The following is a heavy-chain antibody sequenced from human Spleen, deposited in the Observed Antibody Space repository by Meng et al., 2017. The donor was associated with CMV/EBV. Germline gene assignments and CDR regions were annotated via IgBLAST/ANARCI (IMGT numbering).Heavy chain of an antibody. CDR2: SRNKANRYTT. CDR3: VRGYNSFDS. Sequence: GESLKISCAASGFTFSDHYMDWVRQAPGKGLEWVGRSRNKANRYTTEYAASVKGRFTISRDESKNSLYLQMNSLKTEDTAVFYCVRGYNSFDSWGQGTLVTVSS. D-gene: IGHD1-1*01. J-gene: IGHJ4*02. CDR1: GFTFSDHY. V-gene: IGHV3-72*01.